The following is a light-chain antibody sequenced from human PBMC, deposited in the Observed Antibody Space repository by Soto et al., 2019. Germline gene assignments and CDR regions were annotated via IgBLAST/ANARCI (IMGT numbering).Light chain of an antibody. CDR1: QSVSSN. J-gene: IGKJ3*01. CDR3: QQYNNWPPFT. Sequence: EIVMTQSPATLSVSPGERDTLSCRASQSVSSNLAWYQQKPGQAPRLLIYGASTRATGIPARFSGSGSGTELTLTISSLQSEDFAVYYCQQYNNWPPFTFGPGTKVDIK. CDR2: GAS. V-gene: IGKV3D-15*01.